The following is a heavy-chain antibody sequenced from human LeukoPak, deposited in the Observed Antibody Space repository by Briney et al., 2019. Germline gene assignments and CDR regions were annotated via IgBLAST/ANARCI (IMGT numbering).Heavy chain of an antibody. Sequence: PSETLSLTCAVSGGSISSSNWWSWVRQPPGKGLEWIGEIYHSGSTNYNPSLKSRVTISVDKSKNQFSLKLSSVTAADTAVYYCAKVVRFLEWLPDNWFDPWGQGTLVTVSS. CDR3: AKVVRFLEWLPDNWFDP. J-gene: IGHJ5*02. CDR2: IYHSGST. CDR1: GGSISSSNW. D-gene: IGHD3-3*01. V-gene: IGHV4-4*02.